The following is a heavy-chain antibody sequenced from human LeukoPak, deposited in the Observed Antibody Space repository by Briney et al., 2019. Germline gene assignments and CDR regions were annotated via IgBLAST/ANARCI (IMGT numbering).Heavy chain of an antibody. CDR1: GFTFSTYW. CDR2: IYQDGSEK. J-gene: IGHJ4*02. CDR3: ARGGKMSIDY. Sequence: PGGSLGLSCAASGFTFSTYWMSWVRQAPGKGLEWVGKIYQDGSEKYYVDSVKGRFTLSRDNAKNSLYLQMNSLRAEDTAVYYCARGGKMSIDYWGQGTLVTVSS. V-gene: IGHV3-7*05.